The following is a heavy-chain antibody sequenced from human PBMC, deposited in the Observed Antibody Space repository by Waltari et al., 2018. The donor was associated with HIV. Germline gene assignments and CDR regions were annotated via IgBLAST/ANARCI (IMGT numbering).Heavy chain of an antibody. CDR3: ARGREGYYDSSGYYYDAFDI. D-gene: IGHD3-22*01. J-gene: IGHJ3*02. CDR2: LYYSGST. V-gene: IGHV4-39*07. Sequence: QLQESGPGLVKPSETLSLTCTVPGGSISSSSYYWGWIRQPPGKGLEWIGSLYYSGSTYYNPSLKSRVTISVDTSKNQFSLKLSSVTAADTAVYYCARGREGYYDSSGYYYDAFDIWGQGTMVTVSS. CDR1: GGSISSSSYY.